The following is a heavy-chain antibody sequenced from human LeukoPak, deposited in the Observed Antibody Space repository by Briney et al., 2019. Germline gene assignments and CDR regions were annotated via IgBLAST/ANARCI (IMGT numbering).Heavy chain of an antibody. Sequence: GGSLRLSCAASGFTFSSYSMNWVRQAPGKGLEWVSSISGRGDITYYADSVTGLFTISRDNSKNTLYLQINSLRVEDTAVYYCARGTVATISLGGYWGQGTLVTVSS. CDR2: ISGRGDIT. J-gene: IGHJ4*02. CDR1: GFTFSSYS. D-gene: IGHD5-12*01. CDR3: ARGTVATISLGGY. V-gene: IGHV3-23*01.